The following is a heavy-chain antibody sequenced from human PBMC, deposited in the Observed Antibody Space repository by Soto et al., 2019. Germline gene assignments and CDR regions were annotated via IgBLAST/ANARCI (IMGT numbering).Heavy chain of an antibody. CDR1: GGSMTTGDQY. V-gene: IGHV4-31*03. J-gene: IGHJ6*02. Sequence: PSETLSLTCTVTGGSMTTGDQYWTWIRHRPGEGLEWFGYINHRGSLYYNPSLESRVSMSVDTSKNQFSLNLSSVTAADTAVYYCARELPQRQGRSMDVRGQGTTVTVSS. CDR2: INHRGSL. CDR3: ARELPQRQGRSMDV. D-gene: IGHD1-1*01.